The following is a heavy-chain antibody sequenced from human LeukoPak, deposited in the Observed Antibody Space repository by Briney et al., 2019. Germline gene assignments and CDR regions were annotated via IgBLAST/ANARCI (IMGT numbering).Heavy chain of an antibody. D-gene: IGHD2-2*01. J-gene: IGHJ4*02. CDR2: IYYSGST. CDR1: GGSISSYY. CDR3: ARGYRRYCSSTSCYAYYFDY. V-gene: IGHV4-59*01. Sequence: SETLSLTCTVSGGSISSYYWSWIRQPPGKGLEWIGYIYYSGSTNYNPSLKSRVTISVDTSKNQFSLKLSSVTAADTAVYYCARGYRRYCSSTSCYAYYFDYWGQGTLVTVSS.